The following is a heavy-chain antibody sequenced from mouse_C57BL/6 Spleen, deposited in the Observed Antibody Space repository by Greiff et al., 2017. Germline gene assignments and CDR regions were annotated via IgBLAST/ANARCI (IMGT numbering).Heavy chain of an antibody. Sequence: EVQLQESGAELVRPGASVKLSCTASGFNIKDDYMHWVKQRPEQGLEWIGWIDPENGDTEYASKFQGKATITADTSSNTAYLQLSSLTSEDTAVYYCTSNYDYYWGQGTTLTVSS. CDR1: GFNIKDDY. J-gene: IGHJ2*01. D-gene: IGHD2-5*01. V-gene: IGHV14-4*01. CDR3: TSNYDYY. CDR2: IDPENGDT.